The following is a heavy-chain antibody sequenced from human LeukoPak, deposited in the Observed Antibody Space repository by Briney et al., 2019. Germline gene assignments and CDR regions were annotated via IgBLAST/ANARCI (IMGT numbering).Heavy chain of an antibody. Sequence: SETLSLTCTVSGGSISNNYWSWIRQPPGKGLEWIGYIYNSGSTNYNPSLKSRVTISVDTSKNQFSLKLTSVTAADAAVYYCARDLGYSGFDWAPWGQGTLVTVSS. J-gene: IGHJ5*02. D-gene: IGHD5-12*01. V-gene: IGHV4-4*08. CDR1: GGSISNNY. CDR3: ARDLGYSGFDWAP. CDR2: IYNSGST.